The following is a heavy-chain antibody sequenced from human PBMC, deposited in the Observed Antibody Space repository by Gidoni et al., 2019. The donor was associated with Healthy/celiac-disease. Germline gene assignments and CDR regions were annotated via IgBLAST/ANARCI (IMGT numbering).Heavy chain of an antibody. V-gene: IGHV1-69*06. CDR2: IIPIFGTA. J-gene: IGHJ4*02. CDR1: GCTFSSYA. D-gene: IGHD3-10*01. CDR3: ATEGRASDY. Sequence: QVQLVQSGAEVKKPGSSVKVPCKASGCTFSSYAISWVRQAPGPGLEWMGGIIPIFGTANYAQKFQCRVTITADKSTSTAYMELSSLRSEDTAVYYCATEGRASDYWGQGTLVTVSS.